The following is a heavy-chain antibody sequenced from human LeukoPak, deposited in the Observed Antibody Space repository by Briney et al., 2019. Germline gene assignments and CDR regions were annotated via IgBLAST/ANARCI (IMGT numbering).Heavy chain of an antibody. Sequence: SVKVSCKASGGTFSSYAISWVRQAPGQGLEWMGGIIPIFGTANYAQKFQGRVTITADESTSTAYMELSSLRSEDTAVYYCARSTERSGYYYDSSGYSPSGYWGQGTLVTVSS. J-gene: IGHJ4*02. CDR3: ARSTERSGYYYDSSGYSPSGY. D-gene: IGHD3-22*01. CDR2: IIPIFGTA. CDR1: GGTFSSYA. V-gene: IGHV1-69*13.